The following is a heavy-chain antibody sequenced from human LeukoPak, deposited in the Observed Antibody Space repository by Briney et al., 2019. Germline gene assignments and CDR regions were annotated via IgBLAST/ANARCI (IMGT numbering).Heavy chain of an antibody. CDR2: IRYHGSDK. D-gene: IGHD6-13*01. CDR3: AKELTPGYSSSWNDY. CDR1: GFTFSNYG. V-gene: IGHV3-30*02. J-gene: IGHJ4*02. Sequence: PGGSLRLSCTASGFTFSNYGMHWVRQAPGKGLEWVSLIRYHGSDKYYEDSVKGRFTISRDNSKNSLYLQMNSLRAEDTAVYYCAKELTPGYSSSWNDYWGQGTLVTVSS.